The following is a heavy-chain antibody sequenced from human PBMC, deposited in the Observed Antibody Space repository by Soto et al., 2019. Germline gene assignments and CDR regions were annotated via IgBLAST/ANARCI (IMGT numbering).Heavy chain of an antibody. D-gene: IGHD6-6*01. V-gene: IGHV3-21*01. CDR3: ARVSAIAAGTETMTNWFDP. J-gene: IGHJ5*02. CDR1: GFTFSSYS. Sequence: EVQLVESGGGLVKPGGSLRLSCAASGFTFSSYSMNWVRQAPWKGLEWVSSISSTSSYIYYADSVKGRFTISRDNAKNSLYLQMNSLRAEDTAVYYCARVSAIAAGTETMTNWFDPWGQGPLVTVSS. CDR2: ISSTSSYI.